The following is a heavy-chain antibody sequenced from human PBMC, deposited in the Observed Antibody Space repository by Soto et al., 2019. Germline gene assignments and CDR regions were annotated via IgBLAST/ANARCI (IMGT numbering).Heavy chain of an antibody. CDR2: INAGNGNT. V-gene: IGHV1-3*01. J-gene: IGHJ4*02. D-gene: IGHD7-27*01. CDR3: ARTGVGTYHFDY. Sequence: QVQLVQSGAEVKKPGASVKVSCKASGYSFTTYAMHWVRQAPGQGLEWMGWINAGNGNTKYSQKLQGRVTITRDTSASTAYMELSSLRSEDTAVYYCARTGVGTYHFDYWGQGTLVTVSS. CDR1: GYSFTTYA.